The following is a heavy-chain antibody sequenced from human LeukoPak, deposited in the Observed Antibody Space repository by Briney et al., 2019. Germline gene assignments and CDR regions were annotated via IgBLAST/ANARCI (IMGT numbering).Heavy chain of an antibody. V-gene: IGHV4-59*01. D-gene: IGHD6-19*01. Sequence: SETLSLTCTVSGGSISSYYWSWIRQPPGKGLEWIGYIYYSGSTNYNPSLKSRVTISVDTSKNQFSLKLSSVTAADTAVYYCARIYSSGWTGYYYYMDVWAKGPRSPSP. CDR2: IYYSGST. CDR1: GGSISSYY. CDR3: ARIYSSGWTGYYYYMDV. J-gene: IGHJ6*03.